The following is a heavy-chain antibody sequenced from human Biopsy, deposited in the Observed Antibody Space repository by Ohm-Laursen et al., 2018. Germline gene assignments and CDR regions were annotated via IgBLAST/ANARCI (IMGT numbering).Heavy chain of an antibody. CDR2: ISRSSNFI. CDR1: GFTFSRYS. Sequence: SLRLSCTASGFTFSRYSMHWVRQAPGKGLEWVSSISRSSNFIYYGDSVKGRFTISRDNAKNSLYLQMNSLRAGDTAVYYCARVLLPAAAVHYGMDVWGQGTTVTVSS. D-gene: IGHD2-2*01. V-gene: IGHV3-21*01. J-gene: IGHJ6*02. CDR3: ARVLLPAAAVHYGMDV.